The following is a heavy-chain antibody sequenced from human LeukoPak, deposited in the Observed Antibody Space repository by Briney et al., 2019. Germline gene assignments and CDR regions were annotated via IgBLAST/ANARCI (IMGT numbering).Heavy chain of an antibody. CDR2: ISAYNGNT. D-gene: IGHD6-13*01. J-gene: IGHJ3*02. V-gene: IGHV1-18*01. Sequence: ASVKVSCKASGYTFTNYGISWVRQAPGQGLEWMGWISAYNGNTDYPQKLQGRVTMTTDTSTSTAYMELRSLRSDDTAVYYCAREIGAAAGNAFDIWGQGTMVTVSS. CDR1: GYTFTNYG. CDR3: AREIGAAAGNAFDI.